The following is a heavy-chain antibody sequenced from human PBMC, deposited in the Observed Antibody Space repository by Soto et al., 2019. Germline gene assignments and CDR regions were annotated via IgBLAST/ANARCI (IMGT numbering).Heavy chain of an antibody. CDR2: ISGSGGST. J-gene: IGHJ4*02. V-gene: IGHV3-23*01. CDR1: GFTFSSYA. Sequence: GGSLRLSCTASGFTFSSYAMNWVRQAPGKGLEWVSVISGSGGSTYYADSVKGRFTISRDNSKNTLYLQMNSLRAEDTAVYYCAKDYRINSHGALFDYRSQGILVTVSS. CDR3: AKDYRINSHGALFDY. D-gene: IGHD1-1*01.